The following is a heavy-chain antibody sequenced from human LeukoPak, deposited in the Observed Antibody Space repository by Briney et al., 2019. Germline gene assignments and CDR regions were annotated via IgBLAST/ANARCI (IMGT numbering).Heavy chain of an antibody. D-gene: IGHD4/OR15-4a*01. CDR1: GFTVSSNY. J-gene: IGHJ6*03. CDR2: IYSGGST. CDR3: AKERGHPLTSYHMDV. Sequence: PGGSLRLSCAASGFTVSSNYMSWVRQAPGKGLEWVSVIYSGGSTYYADSVKGRFTISRDNSKNTLYLQMNSLRAEDTAVYFCAKERGHPLTSYHMDVWGKGTTVTVSS. V-gene: IGHV3-53*01.